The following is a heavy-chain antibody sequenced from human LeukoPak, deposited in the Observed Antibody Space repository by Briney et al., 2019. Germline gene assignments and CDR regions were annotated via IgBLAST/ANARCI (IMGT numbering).Heavy chain of an antibody. D-gene: IGHD5/OR15-5a*01. CDR2: TYYRSKWYN. V-gene: IGHV6-1*01. J-gene: IGHJ4*02. Sequence: PSQTLSLTCAISGDSASSNSATWNWIRQSPSRGLEWLGRTYYRSKWYNEYAVSVKSRIAFNPDTSKNQFSLQLNSVTPEDTAVYYCARALSRYFDYWGQGTLVAVSS. CDR3: ARALSRYFDY. CDR1: GDSASSNSAT.